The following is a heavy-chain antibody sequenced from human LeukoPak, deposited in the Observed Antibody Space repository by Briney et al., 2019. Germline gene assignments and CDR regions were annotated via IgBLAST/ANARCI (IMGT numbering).Heavy chain of an antibody. Sequence: SETLSLTCAVYGGSFSGYYWSWIRQPPGKGLEWNGEINHSGSTNYNPSLKSRVTISVDTSKNQFSLKLSSVTAADTAVYYCARGSMGYDYVWGSYRYYYFDYWGQGTLVTVSS. D-gene: IGHD3-16*02. V-gene: IGHV4-34*01. CDR1: GGSFSGYY. CDR3: ARGSMGYDYVWGSYRYYYFDY. J-gene: IGHJ4*02. CDR2: INHSGST.